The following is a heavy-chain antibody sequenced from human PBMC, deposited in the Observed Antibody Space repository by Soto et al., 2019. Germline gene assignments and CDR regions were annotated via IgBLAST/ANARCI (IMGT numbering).Heavy chain of an antibody. J-gene: IGHJ6*02. D-gene: IGHD1-26*01. CDR2: INHSGST. CDR1: GGSFSGYY. CDR3: ARGPTYSGSYYYGMDV. Sequence: QVQLQQWGAGLLKPSETLSLTCAVYGGSFSGYYWSWIRQPPGKGLELIGEINHSGSTNYNPSLKSRVTISVDTSKNQFSLKLSSVTAADTAVYYCARGPTYSGSYYYGMDVWGQGTTVTVSS. V-gene: IGHV4-34*01.